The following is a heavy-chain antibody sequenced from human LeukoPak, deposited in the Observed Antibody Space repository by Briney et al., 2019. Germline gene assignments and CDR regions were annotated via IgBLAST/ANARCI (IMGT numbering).Heavy chain of an antibody. V-gene: IGHV4-59*01. CDR3: ARATMVRGVIISYFDY. CDR1: SGSISSYY. Sequence: SETLSLTCTVSSGSISSYYWSWIRQPPGKGLEWIGYIYYSGSTNYNPSLKSRVTISVDTSKNQFSLKLSSVTAADTAVYYCARATMVRGVIISYFDYWGQGTLVTVSS. D-gene: IGHD3-10*01. J-gene: IGHJ4*02. CDR2: IYYSGST.